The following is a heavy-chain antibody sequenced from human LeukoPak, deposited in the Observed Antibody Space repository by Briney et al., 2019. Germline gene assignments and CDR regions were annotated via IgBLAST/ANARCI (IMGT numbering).Heavy chain of an antibody. D-gene: IGHD3-10*01. V-gene: IGHV4-39*07. Sequence: SETLSLTCTVSGGSISSSSYYWGWIRQPPGKGLEWIGSVYYSGSTYYNPSLKSRVTISVDTSKNQFSLKLSSVTAADTAVYYCARIPNTLWFGELSPDYFDYWGQGTLVTVSS. CDR1: GGSISSSSYY. J-gene: IGHJ4*02. CDR2: VYYSGST. CDR3: ARIPNTLWFGELSPDYFDY.